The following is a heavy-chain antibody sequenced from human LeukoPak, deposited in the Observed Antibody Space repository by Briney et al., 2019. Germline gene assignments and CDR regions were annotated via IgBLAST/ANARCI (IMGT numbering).Heavy chain of an antibody. CDR3: AKDIAAAGTPGYYYYGMDV. V-gene: IGHV3-23*01. D-gene: IGHD6-13*01. CDR1: GFTFSSYA. Sequence: GGSLRLSCAASGFTFSSYAMSWVRQAPGKGLEWVSAISGSGGSTYYADSVKGRFTISRDNSKSTLYQQMNSLRAEDTAVYYCAKDIAAAGTPGYYYYGMDVWGQGTTVTVSS. CDR2: ISGSGGST. J-gene: IGHJ6*02.